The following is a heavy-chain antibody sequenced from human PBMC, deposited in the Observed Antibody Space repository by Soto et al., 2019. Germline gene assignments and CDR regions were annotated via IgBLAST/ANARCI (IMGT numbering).Heavy chain of an antibody. V-gene: IGHV3-21*04. CDR3: ARPLFKYGDFRHFSY. CDR1: GFTFTRYS. Sequence: GGSLRLSCAASGFTFTRYSMNWVRQAPGKGLEWVSSISSTTNYIYYADSMKGRFTVSRDNAKNSVYLDMNSLKASDTAMYYCARPLFKYGDFRHFSYWGQGTQVTVSS. J-gene: IGHJ4*02. D-gene: IGHD4-17*01. CDR2: ISSTTNYI.